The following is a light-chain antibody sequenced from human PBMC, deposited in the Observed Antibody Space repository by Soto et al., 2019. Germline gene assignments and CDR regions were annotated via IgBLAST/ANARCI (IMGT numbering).Light chain of an antibody. CDR1: QSISSR. V-gene: IGKV1-5*01. CDR2: DAS. J-gene: IGKJ1*01. Sequence: DIQITQSPSTLSASVGDRVTITCRASQSISSRLAWYQQKPGKAPKLLIYDASSLESGVPSRFSGSGSGTEFTLTISSLQPDDFATYYCQQYNSYTWTFGQGTKVDIK. CDR3: QQYNSYTWT.